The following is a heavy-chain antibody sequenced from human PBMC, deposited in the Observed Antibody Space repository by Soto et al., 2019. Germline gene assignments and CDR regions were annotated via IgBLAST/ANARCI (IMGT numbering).Heavy chain of an antibody. CDR1: GVTFSSYA. D-gene: IGHD1-26*01. J-gene: IGHJ4*02. CDR3: AKEPVGSRALDY. Sequence: PGGSLRLSCAASGVTFSSYAMHWGRKAPGKGLEWVAVRSYDGSNKYYADSVKGRFTISRDNAKNTLYLQMNSLRAEDTAVYYCAKEPVGSRALDYWGQGTLVTVSS. V-gene: IGHV3-30-3*01. CDR2: RSYDGSNK.